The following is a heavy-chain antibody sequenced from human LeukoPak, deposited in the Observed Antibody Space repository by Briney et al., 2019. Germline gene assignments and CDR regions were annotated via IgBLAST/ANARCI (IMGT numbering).Heavy chain of an antibody. D-gene: IGHD6-19*01. CDR1: GFIFSSYL. J-gene: IGHJ4*02. CDR2: INGDGTST. V-gene: IGHV3-74*03. Sequence: PGGSPRLSCAASGFIFSSYLMHWVRQKPGEGPLWLSRINGDGTSTAYAHSVQGRFIISRDNAMNTLYLQMNSLRVDDTAVYYCTRQWHPPSDYWGLGTVVTVSS. CDR3: TRQWHPPSDY.